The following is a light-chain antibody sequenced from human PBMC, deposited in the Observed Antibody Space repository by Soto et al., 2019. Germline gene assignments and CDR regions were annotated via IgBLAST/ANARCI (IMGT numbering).Light chain of an antibody. Sequence: DIQMTQSPSTLSASVGDRVTITCRASQYISSWLAWYQQKPGKAPKLLIYKASSLESGIPSRFSGSGSGTEFTLTISSLQPDDFATYYCQLYNSQRTFGQGTKVEIK. CDR3: QLYNSQRT. CDR1: QYISSW. V-gene: IGKV1-5*03. CDR2: KAS. J-gene: IGKJ1*01.